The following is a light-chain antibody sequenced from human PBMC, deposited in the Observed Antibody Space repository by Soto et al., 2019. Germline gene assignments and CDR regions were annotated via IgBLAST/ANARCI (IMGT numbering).Light chain of an antibody. V-gene: IGKV3-11*01. Sequence: EILLTQSPATLSLSPGERATLXXRASQSVSSYLAWYQQKPGQAPRLLXYDASNRATGIPARFSGSGSWTDFTLTISSLEPEDFAVYYCQQRSNWPRVTFGQGTRLEIK. CDR2: DAS. J-gene: IGKJ5*01. CDR3: QQRSNWPRVT. CDR1: QSVSSY.